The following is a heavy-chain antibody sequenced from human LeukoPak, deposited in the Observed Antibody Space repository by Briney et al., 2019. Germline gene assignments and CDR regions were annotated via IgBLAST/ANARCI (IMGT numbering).Heavy chain of an antibody. CDR3: ARRRYSGSSQHFDY. CDR1: GFTFFSYE. Sequence: GGSLRLSCAASGFTFFSYEMNWVRQAPGKGLEWVSYISSSGSTIYYADSVKGRFTISRDNAKNSLYLQMNSLRAEDTAVYYCARRRYSGSSQHFDYWGQGTLVTISS. D-gene: IGHD1-26*01. V-gene: IGHV3-48*03. CDR2: ISSSGSTI. J-gene: IGHJ4*02.